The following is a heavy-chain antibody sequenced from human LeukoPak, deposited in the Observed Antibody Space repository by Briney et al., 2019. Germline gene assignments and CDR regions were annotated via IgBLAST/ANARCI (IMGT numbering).Heavy chain of an antibody. CDR2: IYHSGST. CDR3: ARRRKDSAFDI. V-gene: IGHV4-38-2*02. J-gene: IGHJ3*02. D-gene: IGHD3/OR15-3a*01. Sequence: SETLSLTCTVSGYSISSGYYWGWIRQPPGKGLEWIGSIYHSGSTYYNPSLKSRVTISVDTSKNQFSLKLSSVTAADTAVYYCARRRKDSAFDIWGQGTMVTVSS. CDR1: GYSISSGYY.